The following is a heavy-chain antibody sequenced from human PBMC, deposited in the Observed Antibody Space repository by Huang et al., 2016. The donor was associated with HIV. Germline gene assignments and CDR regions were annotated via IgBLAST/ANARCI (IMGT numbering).Heavy chain of an antibody. V-gene: IGHV3-30*18. Sequence: QVQLVESGGGVVQPGRSLRTSCAASGFTFSLYGMHWVRQAPGKGLEWVAVISYDGKTKYYADSVKGRFTISRENSKTTLYLQMNRLRVEDTALYYCAKGGSAAAVLDFWGQGTLVTVSS. D-gene: IGHD6-13*01. CDR1: GFTFSLYG. J-gene: IGHJ4*02. CDR2: ISYDGKTK. CDR3: AKGGSAAAVLDF.